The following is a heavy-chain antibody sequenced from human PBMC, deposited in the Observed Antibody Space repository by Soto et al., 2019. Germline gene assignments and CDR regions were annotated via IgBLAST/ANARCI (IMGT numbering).Heavy chain of an antibody. CDR1: GDTFSFYT. CDR3: ATSYGAGDRGFDS. V-gene: IGHV1-69*02. J-gene: IGHJ4*02. CDR2: INPILSMS. Sequence: QVQLVQSGAEVKKPGSSVKVSCKASGDTFSFYTINWVRQAPGLGLEWVGRINPILSMSNYAQKFQGRVTLPSAKTTPTATQDPSSRRSEDAALYFCATSYGAGDRGFDSWGQGALVTVSS. D-gene: IGHD5-18*01.